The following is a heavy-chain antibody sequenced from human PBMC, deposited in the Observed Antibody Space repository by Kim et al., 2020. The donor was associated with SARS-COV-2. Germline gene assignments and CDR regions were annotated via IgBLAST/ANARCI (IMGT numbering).Heavy chain of an antibody. CDR3: TRGSGSYGFDS. Sequence: YAASVKSPFTISRDNAKSTLDLQMNSLRPEDTAVYYCTRGSGSYGFDSWGQGILVAVSS. J-gene: IGHJ4*02. V-gene: IGHV3-74*01. D-gene: IGHD1-26*01.